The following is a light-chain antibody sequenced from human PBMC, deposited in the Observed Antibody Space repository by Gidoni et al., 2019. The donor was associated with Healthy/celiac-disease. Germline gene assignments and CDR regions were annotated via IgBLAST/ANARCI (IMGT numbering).Light chain of an antibody. CDR3: QQYDNLPIT. J-gene: IGKJ5*01. V-gene: IGKV1-33*01. CDR1: QDISNY. Sequence: DIQMTQSPSSLSASVGDRVTITCQASQDISNYLNWYQQKPGKAPKLLIYDASNLETGVPSSFSGSGSGTDFTFTISSLQPEDIATYYCQQYDNLPITFXXXTRLEIK. CDR2: DAS.